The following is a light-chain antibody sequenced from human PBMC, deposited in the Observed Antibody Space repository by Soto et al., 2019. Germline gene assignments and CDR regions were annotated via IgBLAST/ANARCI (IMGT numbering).Light chain of an antibody. J-gene: IGKJ1*01. V-gene: IGKV1-39*01. CDR1: QRVSTD. CDR2: FVS. CDR3: QQSYRTPRT. Sequence: DIQMTQSPSSLSASEGDRVTITCRASQRVSTDLNWSQQKPGKAPKVLSNFVSTLESGVPSRFSGSGSETDFTLTISSLQPEDVGTYYCQQSYRTPRTFGQGTKV.